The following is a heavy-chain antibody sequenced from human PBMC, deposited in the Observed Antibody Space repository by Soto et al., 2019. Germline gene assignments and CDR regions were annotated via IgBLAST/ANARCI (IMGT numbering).Heavy chain of an antibody. CDR1: GFTFSDHA. CDR3: ANVNGIVGSVTRGGSYAYYGMDV. V-gene: IGHV3-9*01. Sequence: EVQLVESGGDLVQPGGSLRLSCAASGFTFSDHAMHWVRQVPGRGLEWVSGISWDSATLDYGDSVKARFTISRDNAKKSLYFQMNSLRPEDTAFYFCANVNGIVGSVTRGGSYAYYGMDVWWQANTVPLSS. CDR2: ISWDSATL. D-gene: IGHD1-26*01. J-gene: IGHJ6*01.